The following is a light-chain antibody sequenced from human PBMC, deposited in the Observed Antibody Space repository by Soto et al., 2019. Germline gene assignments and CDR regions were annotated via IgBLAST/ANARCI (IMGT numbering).Light chain of an antibody. CDR2: KAS. CDR1: QTISSW. CDR3: QHYNSYSEA. Sequence: DIQMTQSPSTLSGSVXDXXXXXXXASQTISSWLAWYQQKAGKAPNLLIYKASRLESGVPSRFSGSGSETEFTLTISSLQPDDFATYYCQHYNSYSEAFGQGTKVDIK. V-gene: IGKV1-5*03. J-gene: IGKJ1*01.